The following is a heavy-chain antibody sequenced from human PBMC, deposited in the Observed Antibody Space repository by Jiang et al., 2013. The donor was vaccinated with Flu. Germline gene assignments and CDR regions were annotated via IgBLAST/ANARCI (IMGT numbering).Heavy chain of an antibody. D-gene: IGHD4/OR15-4a*01. V-gene: IGHV4-59*02. CDR3: ARAFNMALGNAYNWFDP. CDR2: IRHSWST. CDR1: GDSVSSSY. Sequence: LLKPSETLSLTCTVSGDSVSSSYWSWIRQPPEKGLEWIGYIRHSWSTSYNPSLKSRLTISVDTSKNQFSLKLNSVTAADTAVYYCARAFNMALGNAYNWFDPWGQGTLVTVSS. J-gene: IGHJ5*02.